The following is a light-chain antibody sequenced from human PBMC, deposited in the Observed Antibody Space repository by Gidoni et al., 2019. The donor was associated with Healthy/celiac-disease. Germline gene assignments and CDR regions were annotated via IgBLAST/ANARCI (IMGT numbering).Light chain of an antibody. CDR1: SRDVGGYTY. Sequence: QSALTQPASVSGSPGQSITISCTGTSRDVGGYTYFSSYQQHPGKDPKLIIYEVSNRPSGVPDRFTGANSGNTASLTISGLQAEDEADYYCSSYTSSSTWVFGGVTKLPVL. V-gene: IGLV2-14*01. CDR2: EVS. J-gene: IGLJ3*02. CDR3: SSYTSSSTWV.